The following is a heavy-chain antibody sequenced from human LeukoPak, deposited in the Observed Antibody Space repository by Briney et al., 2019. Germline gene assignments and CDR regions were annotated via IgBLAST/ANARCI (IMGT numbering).Heavy chain of an antibody. V-gene: IGHV3-23*01. Sequence: RAGGSLRLSCAASGFTFSSSAMSWGREAGGKGLEGVSAISGSGGSTYYADSVKGRCTISKDNTKNTLYLQMNSLRAEDTAVYYCAKDGLNYYGSVSIDAQLDYWGQGTLVTVSS. CDR2: ISGSGGST. J-gene: IGHJ4*02. D-gene: IGHD3-10*01. CDR1: GFTFSSSA. CDR3: AKDGLNYYGSVSIDAQLDY.